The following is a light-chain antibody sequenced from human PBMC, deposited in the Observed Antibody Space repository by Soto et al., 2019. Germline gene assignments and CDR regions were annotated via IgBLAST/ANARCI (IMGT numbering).Light chain of an antibody. Sequence: DIQMTQSPSSLSASLGDRVTVTCRASQSISTYLNWFQQRPGKAPKLLIYGAYTLQDGVPSRFSGSGSETEFTLTISSLQPEDFATYYCQQSFGAPRTFGQGPKVDI. CDR1: QSISTY. V-gene: IGKV1-39*01. CDR2: GAY. J-gene: IGKJ1*01. CDR3: QQSFGAPRT.